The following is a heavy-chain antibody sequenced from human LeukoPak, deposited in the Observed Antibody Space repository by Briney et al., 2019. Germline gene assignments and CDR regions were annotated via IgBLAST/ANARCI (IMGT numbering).Heavy chain of an antibody. CDR1: GFTFSSYG. CDR3: AKDEDVGVPAAMPNWFDP. CDR2: ISYDGSNK. V-gene: IGHV3-30*18. D-gene: IGHD2-2*01. J-gene: IGHJ5*02. Sequence: PGGALRLSCAASGFTFSSYGMHWVRQAPGKGLEGVAVISYDGSNKYYADSVKGRFTISRDNSKNTLYLQMNSLRAEDTAVYYCAKDEDVGVPAAMPNWFDPWGQGTLVTVSS.